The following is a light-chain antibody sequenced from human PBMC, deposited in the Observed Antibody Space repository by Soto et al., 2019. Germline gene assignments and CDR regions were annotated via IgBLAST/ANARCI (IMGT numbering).Light chain of an antibody. CDR2: DVT. Sequence: QSALTQPRSVSGSPGQSVTISCTGTSSDVGTYNYVSWYQQHPGKAPKLMIHDVTKRPSGVPDRFSGSKSGNTASLTISGLQAEDEADYYCCSYAGSYTEVFGTGTKVTVL. CDR1: SSDVGTYNY. CDR3: CSYAGSYTEV. J-gene: IGLJ1*01. V-gene: IGLV2-11*01.